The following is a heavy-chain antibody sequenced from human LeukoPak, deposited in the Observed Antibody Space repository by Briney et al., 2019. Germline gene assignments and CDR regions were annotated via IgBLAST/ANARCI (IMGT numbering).Heavy chain of an antibody. Sequence: SETLSLTYTVSGGSISSYYWSWIRQPPGKGLEWIGYIYYSGSTNYNPSLKSRVTISVDTSKNQFSLKLSSVTAADTAVYYCARHGRGSSGWYTGWFDPWGQGTLVTVSS. D-gene: IGHD6-19*01. J-gene: IGHJ5*02. CDR3: ARHGRGSSGWYTGWFDP. CDR2: IYYSGST. CDR1: GGSISSYY. V-gene: IGHV4-59*08.